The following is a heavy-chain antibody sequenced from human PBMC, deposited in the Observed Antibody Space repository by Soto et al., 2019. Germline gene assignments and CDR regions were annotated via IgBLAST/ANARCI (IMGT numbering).Heavy chain of an antibody. CDR1: GGTFSSYA. J-gene: IGHJ6*02. V-gene: IGHV1-69*01. D-gene: IGHD2-2*01. CDR2: IIPIFGTA. Sequence: QVQLVQSGAEVKKPGSSVNVSCKASGGTFSSYAISWVRQAPGQGLEWMGGIIPIFGTANYAQKFQGRVTITADESTSTAYKELSSLGSEVRAVYYCAGGVQDCSSTRCPCTGMDVGGQGTTVTVSS. CDR3: AGGVQDCSSTRCPCTGMDV.